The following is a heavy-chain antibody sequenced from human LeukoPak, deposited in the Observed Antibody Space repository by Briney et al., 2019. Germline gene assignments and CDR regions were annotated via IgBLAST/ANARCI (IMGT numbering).Heavy chain of an antibody. Sequence: PGGSLRLSCAASGFTFSSYDMHWVRQATGKGLEWVSAIGTAGDTYYPGSVKGRFTISRENAKNSLYLQMNSLRAGDTAVYYCARAMSSSWYSTYYGMDVWGQGTTVTVSS. CDR1: GFTFSSYD. V-gene: IGHV3-13*01. J-gene: IGHJ6*02. D-gene: IGHD6-13*01. CDR2: IGTAGDT. CDR3: ARAMSSSWYSTYYGMDV.